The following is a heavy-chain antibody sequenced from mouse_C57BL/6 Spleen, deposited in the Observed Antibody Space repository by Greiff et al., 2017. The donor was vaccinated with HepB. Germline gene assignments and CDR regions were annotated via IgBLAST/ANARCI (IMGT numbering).Heavy chain of an antibody. CDR2: INPNNGGT. D-gene: IGHD2-1*01. V-gene: IGHV1-22*01. CDR3: ARGVNWYFDV. Sequence: VQLKESGPELVKPGASVKMSCKASGYTFTDYNMHWVKQSHGKSLEWIGYINPNNGGTSYNQKFKGKATLTVNKSSSTAYMELRSLTSEDSAVYYCARGVNWYFDVWGTGTTVTVSS. J-gene: IGHJ1*03. CDR1: GYTFTDYN.